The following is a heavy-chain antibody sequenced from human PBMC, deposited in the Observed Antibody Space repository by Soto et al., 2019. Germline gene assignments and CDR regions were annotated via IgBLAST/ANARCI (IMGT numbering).Heavy chain of an antibody. J-gene: IGHJ6*02. CDR1: GFTFSDHY. V-gene: IGHV3-72*01. CDR2: TRNKANSYTT. Sequence: GGSLRLSCAASGFTFSDHYMDWVRQAPGKGLEWVGRTRNKANSYTTEYAASVKGRFTISRDDSKNSLYLQMNSLKTEDTAVYYCASDIVPQFSGDTPGGMDVWGQGTRVTVSS. D-gene: IGHD3-16*02. CDR3: ASDIVPQFSGDTPGGMDV.